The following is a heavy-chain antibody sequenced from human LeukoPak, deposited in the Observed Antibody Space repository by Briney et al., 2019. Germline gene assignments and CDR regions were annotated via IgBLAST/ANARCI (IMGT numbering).Heavy chain of an antibody. V-gene: IGHV3-21*01. CDR1: GFTFSTYS. Sequence: GGSLRLSCAASGFTFSTYSVNWVRQAPGKGLEWVSSISSSSRYIYYADSVKGRFTISRDNAKNSLYLQMNSLRAEDTAVYYCARESLGSSGYYRDYWGQGTLVTVSS. D-gene: IGHD3-22*01. CDR3: ARESLGSSGYYRDY. CDR2: ISSSSRYI. J-gene: IGHJ4*02.